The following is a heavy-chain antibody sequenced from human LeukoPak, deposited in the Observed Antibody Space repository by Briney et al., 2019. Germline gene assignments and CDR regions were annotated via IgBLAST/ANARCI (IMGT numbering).Heavy chain of an antibody. CDR2: ISYDGSNK. Sequence: GGSLRLSCEASGFTFSSYWMSWVRQAPGKGLEWVAVISYDGSNKYYADSVKGRFTISRDNSKNTLYLQMNSLRAEDTAVYYCAKDYYYDSSPDYWGQGTLVTVSS. D-gene: IGHD3-22*01. CDR1: GFTFSSYW. CDR3: AKDYYYDSSPDY. V-gene: IGHV3-30*18. J-gene: IGHJ4*02.